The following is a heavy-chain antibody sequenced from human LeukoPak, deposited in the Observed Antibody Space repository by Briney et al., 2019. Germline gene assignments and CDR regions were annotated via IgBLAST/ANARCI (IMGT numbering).Heavy chain of an antibody. CDR3: ARLIFIGYSNPEFDL. D-gene: IGHD6-13*01. CDR2: IKQDGSEK. Sequence: PDWSLTLSCPASGFTHSCHRISWVRQARGKGLEWVANIKQDGSEKYYVDSVKDRFTITRDNDKNSLYLQMNSLRAEDTAVYYCARLIFIGYSNPEFDLWGQGTLVTVSS. CDR1: GFTHSCHR. J-gene: IGHJ5*02. V-gene: IGHV3-7*01.